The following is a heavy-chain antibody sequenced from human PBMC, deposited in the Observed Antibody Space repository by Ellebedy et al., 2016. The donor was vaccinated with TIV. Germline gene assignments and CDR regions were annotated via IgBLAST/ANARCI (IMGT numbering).Heavy chain of an antibody. D-gene: IGHD3-22*01. CDR3: ARYHSSGDDF. CDR2: IDPSGGGT. J-gene: IGHJ4*02. CDR1: GYRFSNYY. Sequence: ASVKVSXKTSGYRFSNYYIHWVRQAPGEGLEWMGVIDPSGGGTTYAQKFQGRITLTRDTSTSTVYMDLSSLRSADTAVYYCARYHSSGDDFWGQGTLVTVSS. V-gene: IGHV1-46*01.